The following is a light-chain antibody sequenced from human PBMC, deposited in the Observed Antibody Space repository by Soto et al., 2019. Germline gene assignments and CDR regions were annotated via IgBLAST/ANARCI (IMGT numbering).Light chain of an antibody. V-gene: IGKV3-20*01. CDR2: GAS. J-gene: IGKJ1*01. CDR1: QSFSSSY. Sequence: EIVLTQSPGTRSLSPGERATLSCRASQSFSSSYLAWYQQKLGQAPRLLIYGASSRATGIPDRFSGSGSGTDFTLTISRLEPEDFAVYYCQQYGSSSWTFGQGTKVEIK. CDR3: QQYGSSSWT.